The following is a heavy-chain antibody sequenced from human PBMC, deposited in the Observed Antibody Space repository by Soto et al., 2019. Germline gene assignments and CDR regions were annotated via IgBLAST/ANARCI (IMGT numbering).Heavy chain of an antibody. CDR3: TRGGTTTPSWGLFNY. CDR1: GFTFSNYW. Sequence: GGSLRLSCAASGFTFSNYWIHWVCHGPATGPVWVSRSNSDETTTTYPDFVNARFTISRDNAKTPLELQMDSLGADDTAVYYCTRGGTTTPSWGLFNYWGQGALVTVSS. J-gene: IGHJ4*02. CDR2: SNSDETTT. V-gene: IGHV3-74*03. D-gene: IGHD1-26*01.